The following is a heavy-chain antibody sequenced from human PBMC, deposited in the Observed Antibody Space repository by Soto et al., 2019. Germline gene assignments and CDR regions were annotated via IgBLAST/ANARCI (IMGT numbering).Heavy chain of an antibody. V-gene: IGHV4-39*01. CDR3: ARHTPPTTVTTPEFDY. Sequence: PSETLSLTCTVSGGSISSRTYYWGWIRQPPGKGLEWIGSIYYSGSTYYNPSLKSRVTISVDTSKNQFSLKLSSVTAADTAVYYCARHTPPTTVTTPEFDYWGQGTLVTVSS. CDR2: IYYSGST. J-gene: IGHJ4*02. CDR1: GGSISSRTYY. D-gene: IGHD4-17*01.